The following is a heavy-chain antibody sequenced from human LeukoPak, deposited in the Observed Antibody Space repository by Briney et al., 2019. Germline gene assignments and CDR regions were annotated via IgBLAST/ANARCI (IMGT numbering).Heavy chain of an antibody. CDR3: ASHFLFYDFWSGYYLGVFDY. V-gene: IGHV4-34*01. CDR1: GGSFSGYY. D-gene: IGHD3-3*01. J-gene: IGHJ4*02. Sequence: PSETLSLTCAVYGGSFSGYYWSWIRQPPGKGLEWIGEINHSGSTNYNPSLKSRVTISVDTPKNQFSLKLSSVTAADTAVYYCASHFLFYDFWSGYYLGVFDYWGQGTLVTVSS. CDR2: INHSGST.